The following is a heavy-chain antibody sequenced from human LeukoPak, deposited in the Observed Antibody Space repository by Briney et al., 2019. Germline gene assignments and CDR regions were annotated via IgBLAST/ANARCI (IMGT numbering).Heavy chain of an antibody. CDR2: INPNSGGT. V-gene: IGHV1-2*02. CDR1: GYSFTGYY. Sequence: ASVKVSCKASGYSFTGYYIHWVRQAPGQGLEWMVRINPNSGGTNYAQKFQGRVTMTRDTSISTAYMELSRLRSDDTAVYYCARGGPYGDYFDYWGQGTLVTVSS. D-gene: IGHD4-17*01. CDR3: ARGGPYGDYFDY. J-gene: IGHJ4*02.